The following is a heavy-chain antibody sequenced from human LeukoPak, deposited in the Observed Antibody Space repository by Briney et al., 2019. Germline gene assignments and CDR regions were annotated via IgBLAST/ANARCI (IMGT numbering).Heavy chain of an antibody. CDR2: INHSGST. J-gene: IGHJ5*02. D-gene: IGHD6-13*01. CDR1: GGSFSGYY. CDR3: ASRGAYSSNWWVWFDP. V-gene: IGHV4-34*01. Sequence: PSETLSLTCAVYGGSFSGYYWSWIRQPPAKGLEWIGEINHSGSTNYNPSLKSRVTISVDTSKNQFSLTLTSVTAADAAVYYCASRGAYSSNWWVWFDPWGQGTLVTVSS.